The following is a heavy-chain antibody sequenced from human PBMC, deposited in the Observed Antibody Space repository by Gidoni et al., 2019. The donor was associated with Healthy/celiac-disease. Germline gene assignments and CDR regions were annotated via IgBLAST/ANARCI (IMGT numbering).Heavy chain of an antibody. V-gene: IGHV5-51*01. D-gene: IGHD5-18*01. CDR3: ARLSRDTAMVALYFDY. J-gene: IGHJ4*02. Sequence: VQLVQSGAEVKKPGESLKISCKGSGYSFPSYWIGWVRQMPGKGLEWMGIIYPGDSDTRYRPSFQGQVTISADKSISTAYLQWSSLKASDTAMYYCARLSRDTAMVALYFDYWGQGTLVTVSS. CDR1: GYSFPSYW. CDR2: IYPGDSDT.